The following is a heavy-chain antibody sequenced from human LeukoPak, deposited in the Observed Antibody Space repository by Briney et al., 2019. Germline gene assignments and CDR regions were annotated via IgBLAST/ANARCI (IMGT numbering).Heavy chain of an antibody. V-gene: IGHV3-48*03. CDR1: GFTFSSYE. CDR3: AKGGYFYDSSYAY. Sequence: GGSLRLSCAAAGFTFSSYEMNWVRQAPGGGLEWLSYISSSGSAIYYEDSVKGRFTISRDNAKNSLYLQMNSLRAEDTAVYYCAKGGYFYDSSYAYWGQGTLVTVSS. D-gene: IGHD3-22*01. CDR2: ISSSGSAI. J-gene: IGHJ4*02.